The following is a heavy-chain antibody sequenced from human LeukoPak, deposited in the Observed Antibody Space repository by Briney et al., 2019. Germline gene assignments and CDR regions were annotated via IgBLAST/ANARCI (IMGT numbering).Heavy chain of an antibody. V-gene: IGHV1-69*04. Sequence: SVKVSCKASGGTFSSYAISWVRQAPGQGLEWMGRIIPILGIANYAQKFQGRVTITADKSTSTAYMELSSPRSEDTAVYYCARGNTYYYDSRGDAFDIWGQGTMVTVSS. CDR3: ARGNTYYYDSRGDAFDI. J-gene: IGHJ3*02. CDR1: GGTFSSYA. D-gene: IGHD3-22*01. CDR2: IIPILGIA.